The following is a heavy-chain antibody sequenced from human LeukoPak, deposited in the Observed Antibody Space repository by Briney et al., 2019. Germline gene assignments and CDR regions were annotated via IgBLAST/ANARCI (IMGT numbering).Heavy chain of an antibody. V-gene: IGHV3-30*18. D-gene: IGHD3-10*01. CDR2: ISYDGSNK. CDR1: GFTFSSYG. Sequence: PGGSLRLSCAASGFTFSSYGMHWVRQAPGKGLEWVAVISYDGSNKYYADSVKGRFTISRDNSKNTLYLQMNSLRAEDTAVYYCAKARYGSVRYFDYWGQGTLVTVSS. CDR3: AKARYGSVRYFDY. J-gene: IGHJ4*02.